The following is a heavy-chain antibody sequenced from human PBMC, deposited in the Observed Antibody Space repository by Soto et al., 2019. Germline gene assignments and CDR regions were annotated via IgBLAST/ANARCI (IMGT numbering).Heavy chain of an antibody. J-gene: IGHJ3*02. Sequence: PGGSLRLSCAASGFRFDNYWMSWVRQAPGKGLEWVANIKQNGSEKYYVDSVKGRFTISRDNAKNSLYLQMNSLRADDTAVYYCARYGHNSAFDIWGQGTLVTVSS. CDR3: ARYGHNSAFDI. CDR2: IKQNGSEK. D-gene: IGHD3-10*01. V-gene: IGHV3-7*01. CDR1: GFRFDNYW.